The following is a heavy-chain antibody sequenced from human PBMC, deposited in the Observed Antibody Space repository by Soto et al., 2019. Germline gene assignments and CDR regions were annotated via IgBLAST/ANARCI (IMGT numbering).Heavy chain of an antibody. CDR3: AREGDYRTWFEP. CDR2: IFYAGDT. J-gene: IGHJ5*02. V-gene: IGHV4-31*03. CDR1: GESIATGAFY. D-gene: IGHD4-17*01. Sequence: VQLEESGPGLLKPSQTLSLTCTVSGESIATGAFYWRGIRLQSGKGPEWIGSIFYAGDTYYNPSRKSRLEMSLYGSQNQFSLNLRSVTAADTAVYYCAREGDYRTWFEPWGPGTLVTVSS.